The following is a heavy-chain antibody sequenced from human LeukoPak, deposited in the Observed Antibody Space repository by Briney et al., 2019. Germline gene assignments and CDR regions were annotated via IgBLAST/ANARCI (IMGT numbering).Heavy chain of an antibody. J-gene: IGHJ4*02. CDR1: GFTFRSFV. CDR3: AKAGGIAVAGTFDY. D-gene: IGHD6-19*01. V-gene: IGHV3-30*18. CDR2: ISYEDGSNK. Sequence: GGSLRLSCAASGFTFRSFVMHWVRQAPGKGLEWVAAISYEDGSNKYYADSVKGRFTISRDNSKNTLYLQMNSLRAEDTAVYYCAKAGGIAVAGTFDYWGQGTLVTVSS.